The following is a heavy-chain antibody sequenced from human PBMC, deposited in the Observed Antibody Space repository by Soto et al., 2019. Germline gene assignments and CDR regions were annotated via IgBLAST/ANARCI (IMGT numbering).Heavy chain of an antibody. Sequence: LRLSCAASGFTFSSYWMHWVRQAPGKGLVWVSRINSDGSSTSYADSVKGRFTISRDNAKNTLYLQMNSLRAEDTAVYYCARGPMITAEYYYYYGMDVWGQGTTVTVSS. CDR3: ARGPMITAEYYYYYGMDV. V-gene: IGHV3-74*01. CDR1: GFTFSSYW. CDR2: INSDGSST. J-gene: IGHJ6*02. D-gene: IGHD3-16*01.